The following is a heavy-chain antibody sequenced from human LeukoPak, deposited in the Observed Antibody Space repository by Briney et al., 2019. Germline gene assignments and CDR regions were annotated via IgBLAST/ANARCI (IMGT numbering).Heavy chain of an antibody. CDR2: MNPNSGNT. D-gene: IGHD6-6*01. V-gene: IGHV1-8*03. Sequence: GASVKVSCKASGYTFTSYDINWVRQATGQGLEWMGWMNPNSGNTGYAQKFQGRVTITRNTSISTAYMELSSLRSEDTAVYYCASGRRIAARNKYYYYYMDVWGKGTTVTVSS. J-gene: IGHJ6*03. CDR1: GYTFTSYD. CDR3: ASGRRIAARNKYYYYYMDV.